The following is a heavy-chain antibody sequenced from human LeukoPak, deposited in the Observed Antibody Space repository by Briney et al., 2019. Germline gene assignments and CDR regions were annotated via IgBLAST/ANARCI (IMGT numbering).Heavy chain of an antibody. CDR3: ARDLGGGYFDY. J-gene: IGHJ4*02. D-gene: IGHD4-23*01. Sequence: SQTLSLTCAVSGRSISSGGYSWSWLRQPPGKGLEWIGYIYHSGSTYYNPSLKSRVTISVHRSKNQFSLKLSSVTAADTAVYYCARDLGGGYFDYWGQGTLVTVSS. CDR2: IYHSGST. V-gene: IGHV4-30-2*01. CDR1: GRSISSGGYS.